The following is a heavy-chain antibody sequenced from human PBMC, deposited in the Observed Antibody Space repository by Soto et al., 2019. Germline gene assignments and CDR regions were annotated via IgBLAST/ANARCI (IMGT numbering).Heavy chain of an antibody. CDR2: ISYDGSNK. Sequence: PXGSLRLSCAASGFTFSSYSMHWVRQAPGKGLEWVAVISYDGSNKYYADSVKGRFTISRDNSKNTLYLQMNSLRAEDTAVYYCAKSDYDFWSGYSGNLDDWGQGTLVTVSS. CDR1: GFTFSSYS. CDR3: AKSDYDFWSGYSGNLDD. D-gene: IGHD3-3*01. V-gene: IGHV3-30*18. J-gene: IGHJ4*02.